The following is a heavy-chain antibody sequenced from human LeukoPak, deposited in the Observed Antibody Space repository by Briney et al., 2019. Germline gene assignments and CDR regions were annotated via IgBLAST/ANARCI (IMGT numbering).Heavy chain of an antibody. CDR3: ALTGYYDSRGYYYYPPFDY. Sequence: GASVKVSCKASGGTFSSYAISCVRQAPGQGLEWMGRIIPIFGTANYAQKFQGRVTITTDESTSTAYMELSSLRSEDTAVYYCALTGYYDSRGYYYYPPFDYWGQGTLVTVSS. J-gene: IGHJ4*02. CDR2: IIPIFGTA. D-gene: IGHD3-22*01. V-gene: IGHV1-69*05. CDR1: GGTFSSYA.